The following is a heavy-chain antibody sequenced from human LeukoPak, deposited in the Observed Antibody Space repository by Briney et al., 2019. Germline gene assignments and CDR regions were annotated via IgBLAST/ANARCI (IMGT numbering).Heavy chain of an antibody. CDR2: INTDGSST. CDR1: RFTFSSYW. D-gene: IGHD6-19*01. J-gene: IGHJ6*02. V-gene: IGHV3-74*01. CDR3: ARDSSWLIYGFDV. Sequence: GSLRLSCAASRFTFSSYWMHWVGQAPGKGLVWVSRINTDGSSTSYADSVKGRFTISRDNAKNTLYLEMNSLRAEDTAVYYCARDSSWLIYGFDVWGQGTKVTVS.